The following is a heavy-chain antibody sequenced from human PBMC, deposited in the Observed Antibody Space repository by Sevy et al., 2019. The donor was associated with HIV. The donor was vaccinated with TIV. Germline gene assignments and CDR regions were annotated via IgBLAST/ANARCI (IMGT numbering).Heavy chain of an antibody. CDR3: ARGGNRYNWNADYFDY. V-gene: IGHV1-18*01. J-gene: IGHJ4*02. D-gene: IGHD1-1*01. CDR2: ISAYNGNT. CDR1: GYTFTSYG. Sequence: ASVKVSCKASGYTFTSYGISWVRQAPGQGLEWMGWISAYNGNTNYAQKLQGRVTMTTDTSTSTAYMELRSLRSYDTAVYYCARGGNRYNWNADYFDYWGQGTLVTVSS.